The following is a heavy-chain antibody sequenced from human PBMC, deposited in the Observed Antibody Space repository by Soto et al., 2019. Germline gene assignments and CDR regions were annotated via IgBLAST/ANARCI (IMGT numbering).Heavy chain of an antibody. CDR3: AKPQTYYDFWSGYPAAFDY. J-gene: IGHJ4*02. Sequence: PGGSLRLSCEASGFTFTNYAMNWVRQAPGKGLEWVSAISGSGGSTYYADSVKGRFTISRDNSKNTLYLQMNSLRAEDTAVYYCAKPQTYYDFWSGYPAAFDYWGQGTLVTVSS. CDR1: GFTFTNYA. CDR2: ISGSGGST. V-gene: IGHV3-23*01. D-gene: IGHD3-3*01.